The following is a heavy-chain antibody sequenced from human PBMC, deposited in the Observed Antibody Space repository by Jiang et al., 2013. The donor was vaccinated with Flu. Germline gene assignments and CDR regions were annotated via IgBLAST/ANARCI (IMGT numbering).Heavy chain of an antibody. CDR1: GHSITTYY. Sequence: TLSLICTVSGHSITTYYWSWIRQSPGKGLEWIGQISYSGGTNYNPSLKSRVTMSIDTSKNQFSLKLTSVTAADTAVYYCARDILRVGATEYFDYWGQGTLVTVSS. CDR2: ISYSGGT. J-gene: IGHJ4*02. CDR3: ARDILRVGATEYFDY. D-gene: IGHD1-26*01. V-gene: IGHV4-59*01.